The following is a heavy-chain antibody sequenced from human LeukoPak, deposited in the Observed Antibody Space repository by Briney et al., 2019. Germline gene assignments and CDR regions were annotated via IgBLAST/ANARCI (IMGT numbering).Heavy chain of an antibody. D-gene: IGHD6-13*01. J-gene: IGHJ4*02. Sequence: PGGSLRLSCAASGFTFDDYAMYWVRQAPGKGLEWVSGISWNSGSIGYADSVKGRFTISRDNAKNSLYLQMNSLRAEDTALYYCAKAPSYSSSWYVDYWGQGTLVTVSS. CDR2: ISWNSGSI. V-gene: IGHV3-9*01. CDR1: GFTFDDYA. CDR3: AKAPSYSSSWYVDY.